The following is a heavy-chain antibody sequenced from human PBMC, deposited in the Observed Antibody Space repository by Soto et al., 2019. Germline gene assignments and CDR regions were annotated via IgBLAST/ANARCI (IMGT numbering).Heavy chain of an antibody. CDR2: IPGSSTST. V-gene: IGHV3-23*01. CDR1: GFTFSSYA. D-gene: IGHD6-6*01. J-gene: IGHJ4*02. Sequence: EVQLLESGGGLVQPGGSLRLSCAASGFTFSSYAISWVRQSPGKGLEWVSAIPGSSTSTYYAGSVKGRFTISRDNSKNTLYLQMNSLRGEDTAVYYCAKIGDSSSVSLPLVLLDHWGQGALVTVSS. CDR3: AKIGDSSSVSLPLVLLDH.